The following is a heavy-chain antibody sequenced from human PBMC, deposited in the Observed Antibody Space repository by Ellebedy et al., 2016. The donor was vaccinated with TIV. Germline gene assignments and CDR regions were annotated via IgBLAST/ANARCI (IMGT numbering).Heavy chain of an antibody. CDR3: ARGSDYGDYVAAFDI. CDR1: GYSFTSYW. Sequence: GGSLRLXXKGSGYSFTSYWIGWVRQMPGKGLEWMGIIYPGDSDTRYSPSFQGQVTISADKSISTAYLQWSSLKASDTAMYYCARGSDYGDYVAAFDIWGQGTMVTVSS. CDR2: IYPGDSDT. V-gene: IGHV5-51*01. D-gene: IGHD4-17*01. J-gene: IGHJ3*02.